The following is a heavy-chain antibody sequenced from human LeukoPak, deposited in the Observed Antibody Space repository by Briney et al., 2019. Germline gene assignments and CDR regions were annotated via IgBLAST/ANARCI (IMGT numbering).Heavy chain of an antibody. CDR1: GFSFSSYA. J-gene: IGHJ4*02. CDR3: AKDTREHLYYYDSSGTFDY. V-gene: IGHV3-23*01. D-gene: IGHD3-22*01. CDR2: ISGSGGST. Sequence: GGSLRLSCAASGFSFSSYAMSWVLQAPGKGLEWVSAISGSGGSTYYADSVKGRFTISRDNSKNSLYLQMNSLRAEDTAVYYCAKDTREHLYYYDSSGTFDYWGQGTLVTVSS.